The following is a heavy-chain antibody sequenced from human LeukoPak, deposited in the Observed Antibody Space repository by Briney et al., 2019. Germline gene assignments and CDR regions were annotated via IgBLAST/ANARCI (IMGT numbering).Heavy chain of an antibody. CDR2: INQDESRK. D-gene: IGHD3/OR15-3a*01. CDR3: AKLIRDVTIYDF. J-gene: IGHJ2*01. Sequence: GGSLRLSCAASGFTFSRFWMSWVRQAPGKGLEWVASINQDESRKHYSDSVGGRFTISRDNTRNSLFLQMNSLRVDDTASYYCAKLIRDVTIYDFWGRGALVTVSS. CDR1: GFTFSRFW. V-gene: IGHV3-7*01.